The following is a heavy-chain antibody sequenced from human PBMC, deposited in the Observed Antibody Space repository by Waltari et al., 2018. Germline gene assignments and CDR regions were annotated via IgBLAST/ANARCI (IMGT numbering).Heavy chain of an antibody. J-gene: IGHJ3*01. D-gene: IGHD3-16*02. CDR2: ISSTGSNT. Sequence: QLYLVESGGGVVQPGRSLRLSCAASVFTFRSYGMHLVRQPPGKGLQWVAVISSTGSNTYYADSVRGRFTISRDNSKNILYLQMNSLRAEDTAVYYCARDIAFGGVIVMNEAFDFRGRGTTVTVSP. CDR1: VFTFRSYG. CDR3: ARDIAFGGVIVMNEAFDF. V-gene: IGHV3-33*01.